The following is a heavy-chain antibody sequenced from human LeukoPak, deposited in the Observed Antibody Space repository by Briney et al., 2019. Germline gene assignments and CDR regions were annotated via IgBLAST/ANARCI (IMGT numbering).Heavy chain of an antibody. D-gene: IGHD1-1*01. J-gene: IGHJ4*02. Sequence: SVKVSRKASGGTFSSYAISWVRQAPGQGLEWMGGIIPIFDTANYAQKFQGRVTIIADESTSTAYMELSSLRSEDTALYYCARGAPYNWNDDIYFDYWGQGTLVTVSS. CDR1: GGTFSSYA. CDR3: ARGAPYNWNDDIYFDY. CDR2: IIPIFDTA. V-gene: IGHV1-69*13.